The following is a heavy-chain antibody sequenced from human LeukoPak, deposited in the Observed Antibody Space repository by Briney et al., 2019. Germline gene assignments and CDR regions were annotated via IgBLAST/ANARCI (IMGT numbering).Heavy chain of an antibody. CDR3: ARTSLGRMYAFDI. CDR2: IYYSGST. V-gene: IGHV4-59*08. Sequence: SETLSLTCTVSGGSISSYYWSWIRQPPGKGLEWIGYIYYSGSTNYNPSLKSRVTISVDTSKNQFSLKLSSVTAADTAVYYCARTSLGRMYAFDIWGQGTVVTVSS. J-gene: IGHJ3*02. CDR1: GGSISSYY. D-gene: IGHD7-27*01.